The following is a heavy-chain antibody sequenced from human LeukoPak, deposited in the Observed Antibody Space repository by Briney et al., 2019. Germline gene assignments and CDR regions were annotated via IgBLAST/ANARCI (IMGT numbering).Heavy chain of an antibody. CDR3: ARVLEVPTAMYYYYYYMDV. CDR2: IYYSGST. V-gene: IGHV4-59*01. J-gene: IGHJ6*03. Sequence: SGTLSLTCTVSGGSISSYYWSWIRQPPGKGLEWIGYIYYSGSTNYNPSLKSRVTISVDTSKNQFSLKLSSVTAADTAVYYCARVLEVPTAMYYYYYYMDVWGKGTTVTVSS. D-gene: IGHD2-2*01. CDR1: GGSISSYY.